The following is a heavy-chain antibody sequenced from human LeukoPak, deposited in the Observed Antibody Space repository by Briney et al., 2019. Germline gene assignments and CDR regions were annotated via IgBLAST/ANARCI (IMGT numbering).Heavy chain of an antibody. Sequence: PSQTLSLTCTVSGGPISSGGYYRSWIRQHPGKGLEWIGYIYYSGSTYYNPSLKCRVTISVDTSKNQFSLKLSSVTAADTAVYYCARVKWLATIVEGLFDYWGQGTLVTVSS. CDR3: ARVKWLATIVEGLFDY. CDR1: GGPISSGGYY. J-gene: IGHJ4*02. D-gene: IGHD5-24*01. CDR2: IYYSGST. V-gene: IGHV4-31*03.